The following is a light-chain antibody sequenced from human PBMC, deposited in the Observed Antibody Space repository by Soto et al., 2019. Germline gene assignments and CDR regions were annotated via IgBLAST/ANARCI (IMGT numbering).Light chain of an antibody. Sequence: QSVLTQPASVSGSPGQSITISCTGTSSDLGSYNLVSWYQHHPGKAPKLIIYEATKRPSGISSRFSGSKSGYTAFLTISGLQAEDEAFYSCFSYAGRDTLVVSGGGTKLTVL. V-gene: IGLV2-23*01. CDR3: FSYAGRDTLVV. CDR2: EAT. J-gene: IGLJ2*01. CDR1: SSDLGSYNL.